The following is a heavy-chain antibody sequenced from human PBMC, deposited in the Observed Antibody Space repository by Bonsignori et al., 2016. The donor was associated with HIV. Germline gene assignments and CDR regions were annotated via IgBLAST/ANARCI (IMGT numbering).Heavy chain of an antibody. CDR1: GGSISSYY. V-gene: IGHV4-59*01. Sequence: SETLSLTCTVSGGSISSYYWSWIRQPPGKGLEWIGYIYYSGSTNYNPSLKSRVTISVDTSKNQFSLKLSSVTAADTAVYYCATSSGYQPDAFDIWGQGTMVTVSS. D-gene: IGHD2-2*01. J-gene: IGHJ3*02. CDR2: IYYSGST. CDR3: ATSSGYQPDAFDI.